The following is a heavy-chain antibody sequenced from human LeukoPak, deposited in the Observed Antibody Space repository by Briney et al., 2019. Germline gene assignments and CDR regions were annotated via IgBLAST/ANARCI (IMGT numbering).Heavy chain of an antibody. CDR3: ARDGSPFYHYYAMDV. CDR1: GFTVSSNY. CDR2: IYSGGST. V-gene: IGHV3-66*01. J-gene: IGHJ6*02. Sequence: GGSLRLSCAASGFTVSSNYMCWVRQAPGKGLEWVSVIYSGGSTYYADSVKGRFTISRDNSKNTLYLQMNSLRAEDTAVYYCARDGSPFYHYYAMDVWGQGTTVTVSS.